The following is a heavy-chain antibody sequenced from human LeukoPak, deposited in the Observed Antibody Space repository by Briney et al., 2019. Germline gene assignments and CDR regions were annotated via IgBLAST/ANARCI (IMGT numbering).Heavy chain of an antibody. CDR3: ANEALTCGGDCYPDY. Sequence: QSGGSLRLSCAASRFTFSSYSMNWVRQAPGKGLEWVSYISSSTSTRYYADSVKGRFTISRDNAKNSLYLQMNSLRAEDTAVYYCANEALTCGGDCYPDYWGQGTLVTVSS. V-gene: IGHV3-48*01. J-gene: IGHJ4*02. CDR1: RFTFSSYS. D-gene: IGHD2-21*02. CDR2: ISSSTSTR.